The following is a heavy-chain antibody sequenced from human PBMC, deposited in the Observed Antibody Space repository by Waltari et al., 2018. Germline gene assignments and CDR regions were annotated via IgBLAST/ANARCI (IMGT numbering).Heavy chain of an antibody. CDR1: GGPISRGGYY. CDR3: ARHWKRSGYRFDP. Sequence: QLRLQESGPGLVKPSETLSLTRTVSGGPISRGGYYWGWIRQAPGKGLEWIGSIYYSGSTYYNPTLESRVTISGDTSKNEFSLKLSSVTAADTAVYYCARHWKRSGYRFDPWGQGTLVTVSS. D-gene: IGHD5-12*01. J-gene: IGHJ5*02. V-gene: IGHV4-39*01. CDR2: IYYSGST.